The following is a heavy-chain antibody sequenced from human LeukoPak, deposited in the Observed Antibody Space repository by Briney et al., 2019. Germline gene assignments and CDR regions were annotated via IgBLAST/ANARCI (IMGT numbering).Heavy chain of an antibody. V-gene: IGHV4-39*07. D-gene: IGHD6-13*01. CDR2: IYYSGST. CDR1: GGSISSSSYY. CDR3: ARDQGAGIAARRLYFQH. J-gene: IGHJ1*01. Sequence: SETLSLTCNVSGGSISSSSYYWGWIRQPPGKGLEWIGSIYYSGSTNYNPSLKSRVTISVDTSKNQFSLKLSSVTAADTAVYYCARDQGAGIAARRLYFQHWGQGTLVTVSS.